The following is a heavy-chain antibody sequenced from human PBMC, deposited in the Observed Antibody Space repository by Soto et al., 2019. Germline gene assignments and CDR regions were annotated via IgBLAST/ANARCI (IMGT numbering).Heavy chain of an antibody. CDR3: ARDGMGTIVGGMDV. Sequence: SVKVSCKTSGGTFSNDAISWVRQAPGQGLEWMGGIIPIYGTTHYAQKFQGRVKLSADESTGTAYMELSSLRSEDTGVYYCARDGMGTIVGGMDVWGQGTTVTVSS. CDR1: GGTFSNDA. CDR2: IIPIYGTT. V-gene: IGHV1-69*13. D-gene: IGHD7-27*01. J-gene: IGHJ6*02.